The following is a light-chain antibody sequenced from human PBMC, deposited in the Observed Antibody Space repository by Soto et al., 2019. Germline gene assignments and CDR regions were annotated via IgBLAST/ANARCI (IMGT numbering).Light chain of an antibody. J-gene: IGLJ1*01. V-gene: IGLV2-11*01. CDR2: DVS. CDR3: CSYAGRYTYL. CDR1: SSDVGGYNY. Sequence: QSVLTQPRSVSGSPGQSVTISCAGTSSDVGGYNYVSWYQQHPGKAPKLMIYDVSKRPSGVPDRFSGSKSGNTASLTISGLQADDEADYYCCSYAGRYTYLFGTGTKVTVL.